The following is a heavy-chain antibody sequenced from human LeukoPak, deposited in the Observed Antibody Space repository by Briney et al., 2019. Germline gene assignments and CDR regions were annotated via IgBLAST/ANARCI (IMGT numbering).Heavy chain of an antibody. J-gene: IGHJ4*02. CDR3: KRVRGYSSLY. CDR1: GFTFSSYW. Sequence: GGSLRLSCAASGFTFSSYWMHWVRQAPGKGLVWVSRINSDGSSTSYADSVKGRFTISRDNAKNTLYLQMNSLRAEDTAVYYGKRVRGYSSLYWGQGPLVTVPS. CDR2: INSDGSST. V-gene: IGHV3-74*01. D-gene: IGHD3-10*01.